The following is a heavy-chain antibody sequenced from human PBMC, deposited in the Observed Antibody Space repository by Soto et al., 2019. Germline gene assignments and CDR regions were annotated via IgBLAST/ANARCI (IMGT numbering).Heavy chain of an antibody. D-gene: IGHD5-18*01. CDR2: ISYDGSNK. CDR3: AKDTPLVLLYSYGPFDY. Sequence: PGGSLRLSCAASRFTFSSYGMHWVRQAPGKGLEWVAVISYDGSNKYYADSVKGRFTISRDNSKNTLYLQMNSLRAEDTAVYYCAKDTPLVLLYSYGPFDYWGQGTLVTVSS. V-gene: IGHV3-30*18. CDR1: RFTFSSYG. J-gene: IGHJ4*02.